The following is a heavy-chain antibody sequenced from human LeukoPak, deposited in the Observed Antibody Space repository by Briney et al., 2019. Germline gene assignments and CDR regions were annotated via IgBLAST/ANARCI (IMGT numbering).Heavy chain of an antibody. V-gene: IGHV4-4*08. CDR2: IYYSGST. CDR3: ARDPDDIVVVPAAPPGY. CDR1: GGSISSYY. Sequence: SETLSLTCIVSGGSISSYYWSWIRQPPGKGLEWIGYIYYSGSTNYNPSLKSRVTISVDTSKNQFSLKLSSVTAADTAVYYCARDPDDIVVVPAAPPGYWGQGTLVTVSS. J-gene: IGHJ4*02. D-gene: IGHD2-2*01.